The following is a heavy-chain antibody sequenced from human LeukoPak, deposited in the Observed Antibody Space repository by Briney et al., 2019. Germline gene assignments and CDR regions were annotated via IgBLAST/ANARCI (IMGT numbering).Heavy chain of an antibody. J-gene: IGHJ4*02. V-gene: IGHV3-48*02. CDR3: ATDFRYSLDF. CDR1: GFDFNAYS. Sequence: GGSLRLSCAASGFDFNAYSMTWVRQAPGKGLEWISYITSTFIIHYSDSVKGRFTISRDNAKNSLYLQMILLRDEDTAVYYCATDFRYSLDFWGQGTLVTISS. D-gene: IGHD5-18*01. CDR2: ITSTFII.